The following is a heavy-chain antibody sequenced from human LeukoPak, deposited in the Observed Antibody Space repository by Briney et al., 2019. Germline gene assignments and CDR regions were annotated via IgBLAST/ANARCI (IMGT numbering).Heavy chain of an antibody. CDR3: ARGLAGYYDFWSGYSGNWFDP. Sequence: SETLSLTCTVSGGSISSYYWSWIRQPPGKGLEWIGYMYYSGSTNYNPSLKSRVTVSVDTSKNQFSLKLSSVTAADTAVYYCARGLAGYYDFWSGYSGNWFDPWGQGTRVTVSS. V-gene: IGHV4-59*12. J-gene: IGHJ5*02. D-gene: IGHD3-3*01. CDR1: GGSISSYY. CDR2: MYYSGST.